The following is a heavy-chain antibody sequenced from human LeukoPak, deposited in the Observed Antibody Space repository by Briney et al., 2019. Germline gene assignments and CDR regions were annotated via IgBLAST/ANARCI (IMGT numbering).Heavy chain of an antibody. D-gene: IGHD3-9*01. J-gene: IGHJ6*03. CDR2: ISSSSSYI. V-gene: IGHV3-21*01. Sequence: GGSLRLSCAASGFTLTSYSMNGVRQAPGKGLEWGSSISSSSSYIYYADSVKGRFTISRENAKNSLYLQMNSLRAEDTAVYYCARALPGGYAILPWAYYYYMDVWGKGTTVTVSS. CDR3: ARALPGGYAILPWAYYYYMDV. CDR1: GFTLTSYS.